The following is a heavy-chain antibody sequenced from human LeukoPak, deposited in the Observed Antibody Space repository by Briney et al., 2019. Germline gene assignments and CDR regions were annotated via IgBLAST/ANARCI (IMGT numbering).Heavy chain of an antibody. CDR3: AKDSGDYYGSGSYFDY. J-gene: IGHJ4*02. V-gene: IGHV3-33*06. CDR2: ILSDGSKE. Sequence: GGSLRLSCAASGFTFSSYGMHWVRQAPGKGLEWVAVILSDGSKEFYTDSVKGRFTISRDNSKNTLYLQMNSLRAEDTAVYYCAKDSGDYYGSGSYFDYWGQGTLVTVSS. CDR1: GFTFSSYG. D-gene: IGHD3-10*01.